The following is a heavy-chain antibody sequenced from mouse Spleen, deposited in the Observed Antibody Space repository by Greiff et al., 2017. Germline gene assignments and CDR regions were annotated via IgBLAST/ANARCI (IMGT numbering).Heavy chain of an antibody. CDR1: GYTFTSYW. D-gene: IGHD1-1*01. V-gene: IGHV1-69*01. CDR2: IDPSDSYT. CDR3: ARGEVLRWWFAY. J-gene: IGHJ3*01. Sequence: QVQLQQPGAELVMPGASVKLSCKASGYTFTSYWMHWVKQRPGQGLEWIGEIDPSDSYTNYNQKFKGKATLTVDKSSSTAYMQLSSLTSEDSAVYYCARGEVLRWWFAYWGQGTLVTVSA.